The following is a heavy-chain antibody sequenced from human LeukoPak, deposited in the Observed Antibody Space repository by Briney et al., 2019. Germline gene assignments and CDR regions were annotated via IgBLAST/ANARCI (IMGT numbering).Heavy chain of an antibody. CDR3: ARGRAFQH. J-gene: IGHJ1*01. CDR1: GGSFSGYY. V-gene: IGHV4-34*01. CDR2: INHSGST. Sequence: PSETLSLTCAVYGGSFSGYYWSWIRQPPGKGLEWIGEINHSGSTNYNPSLKSRVTISVDTSKNQFSLKLSSATAADTAVYYCARGRAFQHWGQGTLVTVSS.